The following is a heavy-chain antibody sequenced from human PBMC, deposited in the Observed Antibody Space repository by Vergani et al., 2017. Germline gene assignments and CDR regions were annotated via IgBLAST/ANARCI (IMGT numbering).Heavy chain of an antibody. CDR1: GFTFSSYA. Sequence: EVQLLESGGGLVQPGGSLRLSCAASGFTFSSYAMSWVRQAPGKGLEWVSAISGSGGSTYYADSVKGRFTSSRDNSKHTLYLQMNRLRAEDTAGYYCAKDCIAAAGTGVDVWGQGTTVTVSS. V-gene: IGHV3-23*01. CDR3: AKDCIAAAGTGVDV. D-gene: IGHD6-13*01. J-gene: IGHJ6*02. CDR2: ISGSGGST.